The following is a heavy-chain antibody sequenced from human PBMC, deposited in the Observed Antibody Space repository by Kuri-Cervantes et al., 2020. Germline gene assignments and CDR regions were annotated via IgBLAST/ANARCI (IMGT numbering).Heavy chain of an antibody. V-gene: IGHV3-9*01. D-gene: IGHD3-22*01. J-gene: IGHJ3*02. CDR1: GFTFDDYA. CDR3: AKVLTRYYDSSGDALDI. Sequence: SLKISCAASGFTFDDYAMHWVRQAPGKGLEWVSDISWNSGSIGYADSVKGRFTISRDNSKNTLYMQMNSLRAEDTAIYYCAKVLTRYYDSSGDALDIWGQGTMVTVSS. CDR2: ISWNSGSI.